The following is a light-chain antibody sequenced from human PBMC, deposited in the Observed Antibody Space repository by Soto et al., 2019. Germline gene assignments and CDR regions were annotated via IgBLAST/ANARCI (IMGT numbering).Light chain of an antibody. J-gene: IGKJ1*01. CDR1: QYISIY. CDR3: QQYKSYSTWT. Sequence: IDISQAPSTLSASVGDRVTITCLASQYISIYLAWYQQKPGKAPKVLIWNGATLHRGVPSRFSASGSGTEFTLTIGSLQPDDFATYYCQQYKSYSTWTFGQGTKVDIK. V-gene: IGKV1-5*01. CDR2: NGA.